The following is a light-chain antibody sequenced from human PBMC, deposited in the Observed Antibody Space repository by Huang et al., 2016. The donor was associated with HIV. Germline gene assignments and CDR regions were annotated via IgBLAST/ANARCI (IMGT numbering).Light chain of an antibody. CDR1: QSVSSS. J-gene: IGKJ4*01. V-gene: IGKV3-15*01. CDR3: QQYNTWPPGRLT. CDR2: GAS. Sequence: EIVMTQSPATLSVSPGERATLSCRASQSVSSSLAGYPQKPGQVPRLLIYGASTRATGRPARFTGSGSETDFTRTISSLQSEDFAVYYCQQYNTWPPGRLTVGGGTKVEIK.